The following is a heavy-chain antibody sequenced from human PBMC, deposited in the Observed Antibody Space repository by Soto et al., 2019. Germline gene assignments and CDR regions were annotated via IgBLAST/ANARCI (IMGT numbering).Heavy chain of an antibody. J-gene: IGHJ6*02. CDR2: ISAYNGNT. CDR1: GYTFTSYG. CDR3: ARTHLPYYDILTGYSKACEDYYYGIDV. D-gene: IGHD3-9*01. Sequence: ASVKVSCKASGYTFTSYGISWVRQAPGQGLEWMGWISAYNGNTNYAQKLQGRVTMTTDTSTSTAYMELRSLRSDDTAVYYCARTHLPYYDILTGYSKACEDYYYGIDVWGQGTTVTVSS. V-gene: IGHV1-18*01.